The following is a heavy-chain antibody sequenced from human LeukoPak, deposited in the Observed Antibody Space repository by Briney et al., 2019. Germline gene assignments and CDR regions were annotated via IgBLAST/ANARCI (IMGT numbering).Heavy chain of an antibody. CDR2: ISWDGGST. CDR3: ARGYVRRLWFGELLSPDWFDP. CDR1: GFTFDDYT. V-gene: IGHV3-43*01. Sequence: GGSLRLSCAASGFTFDDYTMHWVRQAPGKGLEWVSLISWDGGSTYYADSVKGRFTISRDNAKNTLYLQMNSLRAEDTAVYYCARGYVRRLWFGELLSPDWFDPWGQGTLVTVSS. D-gene: IGHD3-10*01. J-gene: IGHJ5*02.